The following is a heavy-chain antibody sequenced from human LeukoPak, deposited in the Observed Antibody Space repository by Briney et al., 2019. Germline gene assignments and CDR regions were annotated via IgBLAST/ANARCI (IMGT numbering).Heavy chain of an antibody. CDR3: AKDMYYDILTGSGIVDY. J-gene: IGHJ4*02. CDR2: ISWNSGSI. D-gene: IGHD3-9*01. V-gene: IGHV3-9*01. CDR1: GFTFDDYA. Sequence: GGSLRLSCAASGFTFDDYAMHWVRQAPGKGLEWVSGISWNSGSIGYADSVKGRFTISRDNAKNSLYLQMNSLRAEDTALYYCAKDMYYDILTGSGIVDYWGQGTLVTVSS.